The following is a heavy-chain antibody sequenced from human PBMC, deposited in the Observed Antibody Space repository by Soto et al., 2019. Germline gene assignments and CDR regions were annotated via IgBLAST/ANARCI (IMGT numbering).Heavy chain of an antibody. CDR2: VSFDGGNK. Sequence: QVQLMESGGGVVQPGRSLRLSCAASGFTFSTHAMHWVRQAPGKGLECVAIVSFDGGNKYYADSVKGRFTISRDNSKNTLYLQMSGLTPEDTAFYYCARDQTGITTAGGGRIDHWGQGTLVTVSS. CDR3: ARDQTGITTAGGGRIDH. V-gene: IGHV3-30-3*01. D-gene: IGHD6-13*01. CDR1: GFTFSTHA. J-gene: IGHJ4*02.